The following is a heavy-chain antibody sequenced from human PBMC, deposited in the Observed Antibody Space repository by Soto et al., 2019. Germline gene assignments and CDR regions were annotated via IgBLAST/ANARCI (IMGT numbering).Heavy chain of an antibody. Sequence: LRLSCSASGFTFSSYAMHWVRQAPGKGLEYVSAISSNGGSTYYADSVKGRFTISRDNSKNTLYLQMSSLRAEDTAAYYCVKEGYYYDSSGYYYGWFDPWGQGTLVTVSS. CDR3: VKEGYYYDSSGYYYGWFDP. V-gene: IGHV3-64D*06. D-gene: IGHD3-22*01. J-gene: IGHJ5*02. CDR1: GFTFSSYA. CDR2: ISSNGGST.